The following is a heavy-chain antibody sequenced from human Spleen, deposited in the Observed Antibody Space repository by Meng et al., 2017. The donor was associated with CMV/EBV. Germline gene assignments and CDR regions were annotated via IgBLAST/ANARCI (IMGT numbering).Heavy chain of an antibody. CDR1: RFTFNEYG. CDR2: IRYDGSHG. Sequence: GGSLRLSCATSRFTFNEYGMHWVRQAPGKGLDWVAFIRYDGSHGYYADSVKGRFTISRDNSKRILYLQMNTLRAEDTAVYYCAKDHFSSVWSRPDYFYTMDAWGQGTTVTVSS. V-gene: IGHV3-30*02. CDR3: AKDHFSSVWSRPDYFYTMDA. J-gene: IGHJ6*01. D-gene: IGHD3-3*01.